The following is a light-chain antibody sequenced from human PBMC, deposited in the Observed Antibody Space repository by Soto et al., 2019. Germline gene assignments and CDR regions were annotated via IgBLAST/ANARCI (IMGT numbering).Light chain of an antibody. CDR1: PRDVGSFNR. J-gene: IGLJ2*01. CDR2: DVT. Sequence: QSVLTQPPSVSGSPGQSVTISCSGTPRDVGSFNRVSWYQQPPGTAPKLMIFDVTNRPSGVPDRFSGSKSGNTASLTISGLQAEDEAEYYCSADTNISASHVRVGGGTQLTVL. V-gene: IGLV2-18*02. CDR3: SADTNISASHVR.